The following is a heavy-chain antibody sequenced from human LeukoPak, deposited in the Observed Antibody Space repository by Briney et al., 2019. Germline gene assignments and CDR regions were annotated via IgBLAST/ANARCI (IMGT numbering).Heavy chain of an antibody. CDR1: GFTFSSYG. CDR3: ARNSDLQLWIIDY. D-gene: IGHD5-18*01. J-gene: IGHJ4*02. CDR2: IRYDGSNK. V-gene: IGHV3-30*02. Sequence: GGSLRLSCAASGFTFSSYGMHWVRQAPGKGLEWVAFIRYDGSNKYYADSVKGRFTISRDNSKNTLYLQMKSLRAEDTAVYYCARNSDLQLWIIDYWGQGTLVTVSS.